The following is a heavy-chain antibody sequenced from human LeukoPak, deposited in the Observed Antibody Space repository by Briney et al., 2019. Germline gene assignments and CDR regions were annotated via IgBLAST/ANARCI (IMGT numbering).Heavy chain of an antibody. V-gene: IGHV3-21*01. D-gene: IGHD1-26*01. CDR1: GFTFSSYS. Sequence: GGSLRLSCAASGFTFSSYSMNWVRQAPGKGLEWVSSISSSSSYIYYADSVKGRFTISRDNAKNSLYLQMNSLRAEDTAVYYCARDLSGSYYVFDPWGQGTLVTVSS. CDR3: ARDLSGSYYVFDP. CDR2: ISSSSSYI. J-gene: IGHJ5*02.